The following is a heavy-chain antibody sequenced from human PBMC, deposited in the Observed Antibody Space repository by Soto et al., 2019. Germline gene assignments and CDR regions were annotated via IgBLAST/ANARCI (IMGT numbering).Heavy chain of an antibody. CDR2: IYYSGTT. CDR1: GVSIRTYY. V-gene: IGHV4-59*01. J-gene: IGHJ4*02. D-gene: IGHD1-1*01. CDR3: ASLGGSFYRFDY. Sequence: SETLSLTCTVSGVSIRTYYWSWIRQAPGKGLEWIGYIYYSGTTYYNPSLKSRVTISVDTSKNQFSLKLNSVTAADTALYYCASLGGSFYRFDYWGQGALVNVPP.